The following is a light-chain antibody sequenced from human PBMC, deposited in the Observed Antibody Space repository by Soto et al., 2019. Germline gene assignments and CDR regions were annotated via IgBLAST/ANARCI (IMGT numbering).Light chain of an antibody. CDR3: QHSTTWT. Sequence: DIQMTQSPSSLSASVGDRVTITCRASQRISSYLNWYQQKPGKAPXLLIYAASSLQSGVPSRFSGSGSETDFTLTISSLQPEDFATYSCQHSTTWTFGQGTKVDIK. V-gene: IGKV1-39*01. CDR2: AAS. CDR1: QRISSY. J-gene: IGKJ1*01.